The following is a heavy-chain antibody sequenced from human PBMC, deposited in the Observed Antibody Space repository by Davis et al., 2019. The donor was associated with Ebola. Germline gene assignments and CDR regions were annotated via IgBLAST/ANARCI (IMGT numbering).Heavy chain of an antibody. Sequence: ASVTVSCKASGYTFTSYHMHGVRQPPAQGLEWMGIINPSGGSTSYAQKFHGRVTMTRDTSTSTVYMELSSLRSEDTAVYYCARGLGDWGQGTLVTVSS. V-gene: IGHV1-46*03. J-gene: IGHJ4*02. D-gene: IGHD3-10*01. CDR2: INPSGGST. CDR1: GYTFTSYH. CDR3: ARGLGD.